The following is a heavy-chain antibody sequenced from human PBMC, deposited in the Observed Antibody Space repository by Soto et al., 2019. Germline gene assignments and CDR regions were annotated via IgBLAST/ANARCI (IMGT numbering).Heavy chain of an antibody. D-gene: IGHD5-18*01. CDR3: AKQTAPTKYYYYGMDV. CDR1: GFTFSSYG. CDR2: ISYDGSNK. V-gene: IGHV3-30*18. Sequence: SGGSLRLSCAASGFTFSSYGMHWVRQAPGKGLEWVAVISYDGSNKYYADSVKGRFTISRDNSKNTLYLQMNSLRAEDTAVYYCAKQTAPTKYYYYGMDVWGQGTPVTVSS. J-gene: IGHJ6*02.